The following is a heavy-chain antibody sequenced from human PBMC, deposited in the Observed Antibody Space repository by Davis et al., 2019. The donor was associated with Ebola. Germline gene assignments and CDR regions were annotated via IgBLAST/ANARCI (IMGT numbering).Heavy chain of an antibody. V-gene: IGHV3-73*01. Sequence: GGSLRPSCAASGFTFSSYAMHWVRQASGKGLEWVGRIRSKANSYATAYAASVKGRFTISRDDSKNTAYLQMNSLKSEDTAVYYCSARLNSGRLDYWGQGTLVTVSS. CDR2: IRSKANSYAT. D-gene: IGHD1-26*01. CDR1: GFTFSSYA. CDR3: SARLNSGRLDY. J-gene: IGHJ4*02.